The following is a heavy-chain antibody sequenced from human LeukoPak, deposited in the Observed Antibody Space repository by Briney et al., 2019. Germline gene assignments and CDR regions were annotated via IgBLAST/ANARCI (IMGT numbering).Heavy chain of an antibody. J-gene: IGHJ4*02. D-gene: IGHD1-1*01. Sequence: PGGSLRLSCAASGFTFSSYWMSWVRQAPGKGLEWVANIKQDGSEKYYVDSVKGRFTISRDNAKNSLYLQMNNLRAEDTAVYYCARGVPTGIDYFDYWSQGTLVTVSS. V-gene: IGHV3-7*01. CDR2: IKQDGSEK. CDR3: ARGVPTGIDYFDY. CDR1: GFTFSSYW.